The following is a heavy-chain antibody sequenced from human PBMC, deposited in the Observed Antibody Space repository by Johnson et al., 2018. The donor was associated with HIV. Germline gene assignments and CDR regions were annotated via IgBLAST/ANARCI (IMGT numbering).Heavy chain of an antibody. J-gene: IGHJ3*02. D-gene: IGHD1-1*01. CDR1: GFTFSSYG. CDR3: AKPSTESGFDI. CDR2: IWYDGSNK. Sequence: QVQLVESGGGVVQPGRSLRLSCAASGFTFSSYGMHWVRQAPGKGLEWVAVIWYDGSNKYYADSVKGRFTISRDNSKNTLYLQMNSLRAEDTAVYYCAKPSTESGFDIWGQGTMVTVSS. V-gene: IGHV3-33*06.